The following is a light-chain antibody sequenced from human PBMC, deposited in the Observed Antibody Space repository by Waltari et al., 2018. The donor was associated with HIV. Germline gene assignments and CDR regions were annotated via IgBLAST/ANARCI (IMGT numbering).Light chain of an antibody. CDR1: SSHVGRYNL. CDR2: EVN. Sequence: QSDLTQPASVSGSPGQSITISYTGTSSHVGRYNLASGYQQYPGKTPKLMIYEVNKGPSGISNRFSGSKSGNTASLTISGLQAEDEADYYCCTYAGSRRVFGTGTKVTVL. J-gene: IGLJ1*01. V-gene: IGLV2-23*02. CDR3: CTYAGSRRV.